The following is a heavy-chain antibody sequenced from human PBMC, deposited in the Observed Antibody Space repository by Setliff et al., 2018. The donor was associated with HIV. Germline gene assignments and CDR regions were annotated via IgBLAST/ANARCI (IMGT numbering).Heavy chain of an antibody. J-gene: IGHJ3*02. CDR2: IFDSENT. V-gene: IGHV4-59*01. D-gene: IGHD3-22*01. CDR1: NDSITYYY. CDR3: ARQITSVTTEKLVVNDAFDI. Sequence: SETLSLTCSVSNDSITYYYWNWIRQPPGKGLEWIANIFDSENTNYNPSLKSRVTMSVDTSKNQFSLKLSSVTAADTAVYYCARQITSVTTEKLVVNDAFDIWGQGIMVTVSS.